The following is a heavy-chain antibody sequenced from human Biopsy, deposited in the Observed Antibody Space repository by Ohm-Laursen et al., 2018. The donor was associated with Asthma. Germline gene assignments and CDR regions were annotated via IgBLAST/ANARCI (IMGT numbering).Heavy chain of an antibody. CDR2: IYSGGTS. CDR3: ARGDSSNWSHYYFDY. D-gene: IGHD3-22*01. Sequence: SLGLSRAASGFAVSRDYMFWVRQAPGKGLEWVSVIYSGGTSHTADSVRGRFTISRDYSKNTLYLQMHSLRAEDTAVYYCARGDSSNWSHYYFDYWGQGTLVTVSS. V-gene: IGHV3-53*01. CDR1: GFAVSRDY. J-gene: IGHJ4*02.